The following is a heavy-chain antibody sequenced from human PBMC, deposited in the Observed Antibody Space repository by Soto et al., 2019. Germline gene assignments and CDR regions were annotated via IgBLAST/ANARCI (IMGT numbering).Heavy chain of an antibody. J-gene: IGHJ4*02. CDR3: VKDLPSTPGIAAAGIFGGHHGFN. CDR2: ISSNGGST. CDR1: GFTFSSYA. V-gene: IGHV3-64D*08. D-gene: IGHD6-13*01. Sequence: PVGSLRLSCSASGFTFSSYAMHWVRQAPGKGLEYVSAISSNGGSTYYADSVKGRFTISRDNSKNTLYLQMSSLRAEDTAVYYCVKDLPSTPGIAAAGIFGGHHGFNWGQGTLVTVSS.